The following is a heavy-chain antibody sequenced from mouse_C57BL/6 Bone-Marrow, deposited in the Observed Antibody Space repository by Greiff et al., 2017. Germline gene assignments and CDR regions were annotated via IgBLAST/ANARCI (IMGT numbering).Heavy chain of an antibody. D-gene: IGHD1-1*01. CDR2: IHPNSGST. V-gene: IGHV1-64*01. J-gene: IGHJ1*03. Sequence: VQLQQPGAELVKPGASVKLSCKASGYTFTSYWMHWVKQRPGQGLEWIGMIHPNSGSTNYNEKFKSKATLTVAKSSSTAYMKLSSLTSEDSAVYYCARLGGRGCFDVWGTGTTATVSS. CDR1: GYTFTSYW. CDR3: ARLGGRGCFDV.